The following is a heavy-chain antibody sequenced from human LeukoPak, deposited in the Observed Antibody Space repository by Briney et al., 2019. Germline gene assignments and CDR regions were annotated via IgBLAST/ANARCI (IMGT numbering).Heavy chain of an antibody. Sequence: SETLSLTCTVSGGSISSSSYYWGWIRQPPGKGLEWIGSIYYSGSTYYNPSLKSRVTISVDTSKNQFSLKLSSVTAADTAVYYCAATPRDGYNYYWGQGTLVTVSS. CDR2: IYYSGST. CDR1: GGSISSSSYY. CDR3: AATPRDGYNYY. V-gene: IGHV4-39*07. D-gene: IGHD5-24*01. J-gene: IGHJ4*02.